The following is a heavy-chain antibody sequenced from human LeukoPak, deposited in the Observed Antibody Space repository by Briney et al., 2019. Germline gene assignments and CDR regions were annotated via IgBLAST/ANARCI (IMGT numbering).Heavy chain of an antibody. V-gene: IGHV4-61*02. CDR1: GGSISSGSCY. CDR2: IYTRGRT. CDR3: ARDRGGYWNYPYYFDY. Sequence: SQTLSLTCTVSGGSISSGSCYSAWIRQPAGKGLEWFVRIYTRGRTNYNPSLKSRVTMSVDTSQYQFSLKLSSVTAADTAVYYCARDRGGYWNYPYYFDYWGQGTLVTVSS. D-gene: IGHD1-7*01. J-gene: IGHJ4*02.